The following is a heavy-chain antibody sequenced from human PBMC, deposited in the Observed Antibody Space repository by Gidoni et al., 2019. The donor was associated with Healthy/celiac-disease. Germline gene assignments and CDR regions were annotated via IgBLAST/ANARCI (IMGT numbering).Heavy chain of an antibody. CDR3: ARRQQLGGDVFDI. D-gene: IGHD6-13*01. CDR1: GYSFTSYW. Sequence: EVQLVQSGAEVKKPGASLKISCKGSGYSFTSYWIGWVRPMPGKGLEWMGIIYPGDSDTRYSPSFQGQVTISADKSISTAYLQWSSLKASDTAMYYGARRQQLGGDVFDIWGQGTMVTVSS. CDR2: IYPGDSDT. J-gene: IGHJ3*02. V-gene: IGHV5-51*01.